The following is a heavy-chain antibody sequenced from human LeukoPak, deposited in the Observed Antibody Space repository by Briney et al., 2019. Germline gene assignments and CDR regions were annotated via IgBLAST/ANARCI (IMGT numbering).Heavy chain of an antibody. D-gene: IGHD6-6*01. J-gene: IGHJ6*03. CDR1: GFTFSSYS. Sequence: GGSLRLSCAASGFTFSSYSMNWVHQAPGKGLEWVSSISSSSSYIYYADSMKGRFTISRDNAKNSLYLQLNSLRAEDTAVYYCARDGRSSSRGPYYYYYYMDVWGKGTTVTISS. CDR2: ISSSSSYI. V-gene: IGHV3-21*01. CDR3: ARDGRSSSRGPYYYYYYMDV.